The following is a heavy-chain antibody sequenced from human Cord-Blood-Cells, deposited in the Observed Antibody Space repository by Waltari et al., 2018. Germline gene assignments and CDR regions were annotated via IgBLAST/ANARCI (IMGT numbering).Heavy chain of an antibody. Sequence: QVQLQHRGAGPLKPSETLLPTCAVHGGSFSGYYWACIRPPPGKRLEWIGEINQSGTTNYNPSLKSRVTISVDTSKNQFSLKLSSVTAADTAVYYCARYSTDSSGYYFDYWGQGTLVTVSS. J-gene: IGHJ4*02. D-gene: IGHD3-22*01. CDR1: GGSFSGYY. V-gene: IGHV4-34*01. CDR2: INQSGTT. CDR3: ARYSTDSSGYYFDY.